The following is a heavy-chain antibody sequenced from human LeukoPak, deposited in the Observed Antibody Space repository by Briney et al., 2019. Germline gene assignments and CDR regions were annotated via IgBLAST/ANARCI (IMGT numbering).Heavy chain of an antibody. Sequence: GGSLRLSCAASGFTFSSYSMNWVRQAPGKGLEWVATMTSTSTIYYADSVKGRFTISRDNAKNSVYLQMNSLRDEDTAVYYCARGSYLEDYWGQGTLVTVSS. V-gene: IGHV3-69-1*01. CDR3: ARGSYLEDY. D-gene: IGHD3-16*02. J-gene: IGHJ4*02. CDR1: GFTFSSYS. CDR2: MTSTSTI.